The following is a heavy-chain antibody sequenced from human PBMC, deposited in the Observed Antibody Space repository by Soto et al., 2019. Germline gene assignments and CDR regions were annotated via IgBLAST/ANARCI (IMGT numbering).Heavy chain of an antibody. D-gene: IGHD1-7*01. CDR2: IFYSGDT. J-gene: IGHJ1*01. V-gene: IGHV4-30-4*01. CDR3: VGTGTTDDF. CDR1: GASVNTGDYY. Sequence: VQLQGSGPGLLKPSQTLSLTCTVSGASVNTGDYYWSYIRQPPGKGLEWLGYIFYSGDTYYNPSLKSRATISLNTSRNQFSLTLTSVTDADTARYYCVGTGTTDDFWGQGTLVTVSS.